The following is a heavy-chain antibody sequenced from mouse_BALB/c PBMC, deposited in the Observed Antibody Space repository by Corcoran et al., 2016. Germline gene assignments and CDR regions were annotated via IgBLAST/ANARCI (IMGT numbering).Heavy chain of an antibody. CDR1: GYSITSGYY. D-gene: IGHD1-1*01. V-gene: IGHV3-6*02. CDR2: ISYDGSN. Sequence: DVQLQESGPGLVKPSQSLSLTCSVTGYSITSGYYWNWIRQFPGNKLEWMGYISYDGSNNYNPSLKNRISITRDTSKNQFFLKLNSVTTEDTATYYCVFYYGNHMDYWGQGTSVTVSS. CDR3: VFYYGNHMDY. J-gene: IGHJ4*01.